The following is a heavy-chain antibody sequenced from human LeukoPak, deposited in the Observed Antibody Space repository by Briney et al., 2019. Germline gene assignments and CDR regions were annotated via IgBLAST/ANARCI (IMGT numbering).Heavy chain of an antibody. CDR2: IIPIFGTA. CDR1: GGTFSSYA. V-gene: IGHV1-69*05. CDR3: ARDPADYYDSSGYYYGWFDP. Sequence: SVKVSCKASGGTFSSYAISRVRQAPGQGLEWMGGIIPIFGTANYAQKFQGRVTITTDESTSTAYMELSSLRSEDTAVYYCARDPADYYDSSGYYYGWFDPWGQGTLVTVSS. D-gene: IGHD3-22*01. J-gene: IGHJ5*02.